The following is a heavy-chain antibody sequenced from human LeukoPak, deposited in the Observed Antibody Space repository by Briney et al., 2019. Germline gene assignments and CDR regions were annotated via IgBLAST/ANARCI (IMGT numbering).Heavy chain of an antibody. D-gene: IGHD6-19*01. V-gene: IGHV3-11*01. CDR2: ISSSGSTI. CDR1: GFTFSDYY. Sequence: GGSLRLSCAASGFTFSDYYMSWIRQAPGKGLEWVSYISSSGSTIYYADSVKGRFTIPRDNAKNSLYLQMNSLRAEDTAVYYCARDRRWLDTFDYWGQGTLVTVSS. CDR3: ARDRRWLDTFDY. J-gene: IGHJ4*02.